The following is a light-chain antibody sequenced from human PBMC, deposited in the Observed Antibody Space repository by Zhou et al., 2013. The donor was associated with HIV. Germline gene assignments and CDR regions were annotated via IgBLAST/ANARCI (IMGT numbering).Light chain of an antibody. CDR3: QQYGGSPLFS. J-gene: IGKJ2*03. CDR2: AAS. Sequence: EIMLTQSPDTLSLSPGERATLSCRASQSISSFYLAWYQQKFGQAPRLLIYAASSRATGIPDRFSGSGSGTDFTLTISSLEPEDFAVYYCQQYGGSPLFSFGQGTKLEVK. CDR1: QSISSFY. V-gene: IGKV3-20*01.